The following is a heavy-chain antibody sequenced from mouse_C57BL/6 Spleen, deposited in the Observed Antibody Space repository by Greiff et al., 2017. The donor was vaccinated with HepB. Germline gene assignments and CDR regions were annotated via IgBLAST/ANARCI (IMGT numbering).Heavy chain of an antibody. J-gene: IGHJ3*01. CDR2: INPNNGGT. CDR3: GLRTGGRFAY. CDR1: GYTFTDYY. V-gene: IGHV1-22*01. Sequence: EVKLMESGPELVKPGASVKMSCKASGYTFTDYYMHWVKQSHGKSLEWIGYINPNNGGTSYNQKFKGKATLTVNKSSSTAYMELRSLTSEDSAVYYCGLRTGGRFAYWGQGTLVTVSA.